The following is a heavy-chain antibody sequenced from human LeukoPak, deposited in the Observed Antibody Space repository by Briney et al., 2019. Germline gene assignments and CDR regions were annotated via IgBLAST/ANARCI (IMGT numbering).Heavy chain of an antibody. J-gene: IGHJ4*02. CDR1: GGTFFRYG. D-gene: IGHD3-22*01. Sequence: GASVKVSCKASGGTFFRYGIGWVRQAPGQGLEWMGTIIPILNTANYAQKFQGRVTITADQSASTAYMELSSLTSEDAAVYYCAREGYYDTSGYVSLPLLHYWGQGTLVTVSS. CDR3: AREGYYDTSGYVSLPLLHY. V-gene: IGHV1-69*11. CDR2: IIPILNTA.